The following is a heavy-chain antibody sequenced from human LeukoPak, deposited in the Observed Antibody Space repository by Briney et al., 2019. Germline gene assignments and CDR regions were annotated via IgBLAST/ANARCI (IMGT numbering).Heavy chain of an antibody. V-gene: IGHV1-2*06. CDR1: GYTFTGYY. CDR2: INPNSGGT. J-gene: IGHJ4*02. CDR3: ARESGSNSKGFDY. Sequence: ASVKVSCKASGYTFTGYYIHWVRQAPGQGLEWMGRINPNSGGTNYAQKFQGRVTMTRDTSISTAYMELSRLRSDDTAVYYCARESGSNSKGFDYWGQGTLVTVSS. D-gene: IGHD1-26*01.